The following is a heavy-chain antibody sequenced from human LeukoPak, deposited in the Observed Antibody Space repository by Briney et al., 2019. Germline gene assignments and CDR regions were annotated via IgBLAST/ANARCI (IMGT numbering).Heavy chain of an antibody. Sequence: PSETLSLTCAVYGGSFCGYYWSWIRQPPGKGLEWIGEINHSGSTNYNPSLKSRVTISVDTSKNQFSLKLSSVTAADTAVYYCARVGADGSGFLFDYWGQGTLVTVSS. V-gene: IGHV4-34*01. CDR3: ARVGADGSGFLFDY. CDR1: GGSFCGYY. J-gene: IGHJ4*02. CDR2: INHSGST. D-gene: IGHD3-10*01.